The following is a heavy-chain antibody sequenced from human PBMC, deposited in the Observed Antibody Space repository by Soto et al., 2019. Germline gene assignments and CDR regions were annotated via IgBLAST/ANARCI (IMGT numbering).Heavy chain of an antibody. CDR1: GYTFTSYG. D-gene: IGHD5-18*01. CDR3: ARVGGSWIQLGPMDV. V-gene: IGHV1-18*01. J-gene: IGHJ6*02. Sequence: ASGKVSCKASGYTFTSYGISWVRQAPGQGLEWMGWISAYNGNTNYAQKLQGRVTMTTDTSTSTAYMELRSLRSDDTAVYYCARVGGSWIQLGPMDVWGQGTTVTVSS. CDR2: ISAYNGNT.